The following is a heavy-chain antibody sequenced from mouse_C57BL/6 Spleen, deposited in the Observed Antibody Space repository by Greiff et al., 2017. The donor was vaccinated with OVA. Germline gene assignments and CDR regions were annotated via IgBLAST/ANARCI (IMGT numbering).Heavy chain of an antibody. Sequence: QVQLQQSGPELVKPGASVKISCKASGYAFSSSWMNWVKQRPGKGLKWIGRIYPGDGDTNYNGKFKGKATLTADKSSSTAYMQLSSLTSEDSAVYFCAREELYYYGSSPYYAMDYWGQGTSVTVSS. J-gene: IGHJ4*01. CDR1: GYAFSSSW. CDR3: AREELYYYGSSPYYAMDY. V-gene: IGHV1-82*01. D-gene: IGHD1-1*01. CDR2: IYPGDGDT.